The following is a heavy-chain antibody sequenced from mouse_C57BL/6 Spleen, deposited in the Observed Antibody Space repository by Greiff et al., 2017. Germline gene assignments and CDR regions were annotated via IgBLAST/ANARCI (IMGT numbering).Heavy chain of an antibody. D-gene: IGHD3-3*01. CDR1: GFNIKDDY. CDR2: IDPENGDT. CDR3: TRGLGRPGLAY. J-gene: IGHJ3*01. Sequence: VQLQQSGAELVRPGASVKLSCTASGFNIKDDYMHWVKQRPEQGLEWIGWIDPENGDTEYASKFQGKATITADTSSNTAYLQLSSLTSEDTAVYYCTRGLGRPGLAYWGQGTLVTVSA. V-gene: IGHV14-4*01.